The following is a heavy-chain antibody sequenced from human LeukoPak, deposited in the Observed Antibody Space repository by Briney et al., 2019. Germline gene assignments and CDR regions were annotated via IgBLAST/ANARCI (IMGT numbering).Heavy chain of an antibody. CDR3: GIPYYDFWSGYYSKEAFDI. D-gene: IGHD3-3*01. CDR2: IYYSGST. Sequence: SQTLSLTCAVSGGSISSSSYYWGWIRQPPGKGLEWIGSIYYSGSTYYNPSLKSRVTISVDTSKNQFSLKLSSVTAADTAVYYCGIPYYDFWSGYYSKEAFDIWGQGTMVTVSS. V-gene: IGHV4-39*01. J-gene: IGHJ3*02. CDR1: GGSISSSSYY.